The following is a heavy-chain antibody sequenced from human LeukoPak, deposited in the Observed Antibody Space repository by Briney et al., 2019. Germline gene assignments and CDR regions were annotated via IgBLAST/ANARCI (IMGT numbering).Heavy chain of an antibody. J-gene: IGHJ2*01. V-gene: IGHV4-4*07. CDR1: GGSISSYY. D-gene: IGHD6-19*01. CDR2: IYTSGST. Sequence: SETLSLTCTVSGGSISSYYWSWIRQPAGKGLEWIGRIYTSGSTNYNPSLKSRVTMSVDTSKNQFSLKLSSVTTADTAVYYCARVNSSGWSYWYFDLWGRGTLVTVSS. CDR3: ARVNSSGWSYWYFDL.